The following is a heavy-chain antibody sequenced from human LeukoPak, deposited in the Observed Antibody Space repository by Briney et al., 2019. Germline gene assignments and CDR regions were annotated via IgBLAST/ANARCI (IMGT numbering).Heavy chain of an antibody. Sequence: GESLRISCQVSGYNLSTYWITWVRQMPGKGLEWMGRIGPSDSYINYSPSFQGHVTISADKSINTAYLQWGSLRASDTAMYYCARHYDILTAFFSWGQGTLVTVSS. D-gene: IGHD3-9*01. CDR2: IGPSDSYI. V-gene: IGHV5-10-1*01. CDR3: ARHYDILTAFFS. J-gene: IGHJ4*02. CDR1: GYNLSTYW.